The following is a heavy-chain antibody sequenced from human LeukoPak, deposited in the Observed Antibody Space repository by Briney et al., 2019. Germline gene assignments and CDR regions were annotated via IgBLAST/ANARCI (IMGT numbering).Heavy chain of an antibody. CDR1: GGFISDYY. CDR3: ARGSGIGVAGWFEP. D-gene: IGHD6-19*01. Sequence: SETLSLTCTVSGGFISDYYWTWIRQPPGKGLEWIGYIYYSGSTNYNPSLKSRVTISVDTSKNQFSLKVTSVTAADTAVYYCARGSGIGVAGWFEPWGQGTLVTVSS. J-gene: IGHJ5*02. V-gene: IGHV4-59*01. CDR2: IYYSGST.